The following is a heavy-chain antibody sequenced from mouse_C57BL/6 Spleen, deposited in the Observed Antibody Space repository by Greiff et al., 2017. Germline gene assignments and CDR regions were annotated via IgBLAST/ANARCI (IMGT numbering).Heavy chain of an antibody. J-gene: IGHJ2*01. V-gene: IGHV5-4*01. Sequence: EVQGVESGGGLVKPGGSLKLSCAASGFTFSSYAMSWVRQTPEKRLEWVATISDGGSYTYYPDIVKGRFTISRENAKNNLYLQRSHLKSEDTAMYYCARYYYGSVYYIDYWGQGSALTVSS. D-gene: IGHD1-1*01. CDR1: GFTFSSYA. CDR2: ISDGGSYT. CDR3: ARYYYGSVYYIDY.